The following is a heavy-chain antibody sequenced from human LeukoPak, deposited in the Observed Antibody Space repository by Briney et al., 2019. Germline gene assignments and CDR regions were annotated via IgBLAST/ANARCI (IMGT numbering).Heavy chain of an antibody. V-gene: IGHV3-7*05. D-gene: IGHD2-2*01. Sequence: GGSVRLSCAASGFTFSSYEMTWVRQAPGKGLEWVANIKEDGSGKYYVDSVKGRFTISRDNAKNSLYLQMNSLRAEDTAVYYCARDGNLGSTSLYFDYWGLGT. CDR3: ARDGNLGSTSLYFDY. J-gene: IGHJ4*02. CDR1: GFTFSSYE. CDR2: IKEDGSGK.